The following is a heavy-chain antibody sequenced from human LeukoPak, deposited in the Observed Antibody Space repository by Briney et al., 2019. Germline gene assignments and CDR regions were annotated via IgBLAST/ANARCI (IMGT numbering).Heavy chain of an antibody. CDR3: SAVPGYLYGVDV. D-gene: IGHD6-19*01. CDR1: GGSISSYY. Sequence: PSETLSLTCTVSGGSISSYYWSWIRQPPGKGLEWIGYIFYSGTTNYNPSLKSRVTISVDTSKNQFSLKLSSVTAADTAVYYCSAVPGYLYGVDVWGQGTTVTVSS. J-gene: IGHJ6*02. V-gene: IGHV4-59*08. CDR2: IFYSGTT.